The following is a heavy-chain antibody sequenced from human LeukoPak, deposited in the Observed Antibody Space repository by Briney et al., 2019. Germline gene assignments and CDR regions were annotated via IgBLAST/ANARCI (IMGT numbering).Heavy chain of an antibody. CDR2: IHQDGNEK. V-gene: IGHV3-7*04. D-gene: IGHD2-15*01. Sequence: SGGSLRLSCAASGFSFSNYAMSWVRQAPGRGLEWVANIHQDGNEKYYVDSVKGRFTISRDNAKNSLYLQMNSLRAEDTAVYYCARGDKFSGDYWGQGTLVTVSS. CDR1: GFSFSNYA. J-gene: IGHJ4*02. CDR3: ARGDKFSGDY.